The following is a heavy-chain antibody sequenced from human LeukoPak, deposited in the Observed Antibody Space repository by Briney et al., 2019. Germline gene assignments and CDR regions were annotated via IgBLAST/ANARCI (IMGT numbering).Heavy chain of an antibody. CDR1: GFTLRSYS. D-gene: IGHD2-2*01. Sequence: PGGSLRLSCAASGFTLRSYSVHCVRQAPGKGLEWVSYISSSSSTIYYVDSVKGRFTISRDNAKKSLYLQIISLRAEDTAVYYCAGVGGRYCSSSSCAPYNWFDPWGQGTLVTVSS. J-gene: IGHJ5*02. CDR2: ISSSSSTI. V-gene: IGHV3-48*01. CDR3: AGVGGRYCSSSSCAPYNWFDP.